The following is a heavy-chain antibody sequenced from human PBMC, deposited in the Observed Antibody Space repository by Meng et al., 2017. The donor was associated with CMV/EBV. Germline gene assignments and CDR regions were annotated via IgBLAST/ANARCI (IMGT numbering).Heavy chain of an antibody. CDR3: TTGGITKNGMNV. CDR1: GFTFSNAW. D-gene: IGHD3-3*01. CDR2: IKSKTDGGTT. J-gene: IGHJ6*02. V-gene: IGHV3-15*01. Sequence: ETLSLTCAASGFTFSNAWMSWVRQAPGKGLEWVGRIKSKTDGGTTDYAAPVKGRFTISRGDSNNTLYLQMNSLKTEDTAVYYCTTGGITKNGMNVWGQGTTVTVSS.